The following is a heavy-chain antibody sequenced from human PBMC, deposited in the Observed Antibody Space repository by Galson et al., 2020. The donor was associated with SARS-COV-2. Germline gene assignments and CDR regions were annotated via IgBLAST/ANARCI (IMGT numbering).Heavy chain of an antibody. V-gene: IGHV3-30*04. J-gene: IGHJ4*02. CDR2: ISYDGSNK. CDR1: GFTFSSYA. D-gene: IGHD2-21*02. Sequence: GESLKISCAASGFTFSSYAMHWVRQAPGKGLEWVAVISYDGSNKYYADSVKGRFTIFRDNSKNTLYLQMNSLRAEDTAVYYCASELGDRFLDYWGQGTLVTVSS. CDR3: ASELGDRFLDY.